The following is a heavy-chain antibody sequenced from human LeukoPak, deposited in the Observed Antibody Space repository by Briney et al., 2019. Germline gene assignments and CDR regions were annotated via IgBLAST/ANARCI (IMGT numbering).Heavy chain of an antibody. D-gene: IGHD6-6*01. V-gene: IGHV3-53*01. CDR3: ASPGGAARGGLDY. J-gene: IGHJ4*02. CDR2: IYSGDST. CDR1: GFTVSSNY. Sequence: GGSLRLSCAASGFTVSSNYMSWVRQAPGKGLEWVSVIYSGDSTYYADSVKGRFTISRDNSKNTLYLQMNSLRAEDTAVYYCASPGGAARGGLDYWGQGTLVTVSS.